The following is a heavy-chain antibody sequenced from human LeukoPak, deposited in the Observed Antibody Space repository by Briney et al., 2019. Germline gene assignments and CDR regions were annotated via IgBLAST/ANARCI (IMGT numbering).Heavy chain of an antibody. J-gene: IGHJ4*02. CDR2: ISSSGSTI. CDR1: GFTFSSYE. CDR3: ARLRDPIKY. Sequence: GGSLRLSCAASGFTFSSYEMNWVRQAPGKGLEWVSYISSSGSTIYYADSVKGRFTISRDNAKNSLYLQMNSLRAEDTAVYYCARLRDPIKYWGQGTLVTVSS. V-gene: IGHV3-48*03.